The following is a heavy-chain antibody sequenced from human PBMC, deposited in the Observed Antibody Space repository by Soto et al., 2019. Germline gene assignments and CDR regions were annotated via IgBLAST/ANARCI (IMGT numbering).Heavy chain of an antibody. CDR2: INHSGST. D-gene: IGHD3-10*01. Sequence: QVQLQQWGAGLLKPSETLSLTCAVYGGSFSGYYWSWIRQPPGKGLEWIGEINHSGSTNYNPSLKRRVTISVDTSKNQFSLKLSSVTAADTAVYYCARRMVRGVGDRRFDPWGQGTLVTVSS. J-gene: IGHJ5*02. CDR1: GGSFSGYY. V-gene: IGHV4-34*01. CDR3: ARRMVRGVGDRRFDP.